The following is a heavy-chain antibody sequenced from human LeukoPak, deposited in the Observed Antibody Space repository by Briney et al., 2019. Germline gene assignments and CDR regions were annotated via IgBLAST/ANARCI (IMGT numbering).Heavy chain of an antibody. CDR1: GGTISGYY. CDR3: ARGGRSGSYTYYFDY. D-gene: IGHD1-26*01. J-gene: IGHJ4*02. CDR2: VHYSGTT. Sequence: ASETLSLTCTVLGGTISGYYWSWIRQPPGQGLEWIGNVHYSGTTNYSPSLKSRVTISVDSSKKQFSLKLTSVTAADTAVYYCARGGRSGSYTYYFDYWGLGSLVTVSS. V-gene: IGHV4-59*01.